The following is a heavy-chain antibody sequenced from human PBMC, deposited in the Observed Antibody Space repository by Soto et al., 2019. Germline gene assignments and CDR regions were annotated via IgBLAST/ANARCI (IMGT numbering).Heavy chain of an antibody. CDR3: ARHEARSYFYMDV. Sequence: QLQLQESGPGLVKPSETMSLTCTVSGDSITSSSYHWGWIRQPPGKGLEGIGNIYYSGSSYYNPSLKSPVTMSVDMSKNQFSLSLSSVTAADTAVYHCARHEARSYFYMDVWGKGTTVTVSS. CDR2: IYYSGSS. V-gene: IGHV4-39*01. J-gene: IGHJ6*03. CDR1: GDSITSSSYH.